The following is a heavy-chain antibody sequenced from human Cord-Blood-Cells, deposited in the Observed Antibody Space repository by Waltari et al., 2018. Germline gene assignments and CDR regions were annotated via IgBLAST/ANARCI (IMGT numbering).Heavy chain of an antibody. Sequence: QVQLVQSGAEVKKPGSSVKVSCKASGGTFSSYAISWVRQAPGQGLEWMGGIIPIFGTANYAQKFQGRVTITADKSTSTAYMELSSLRSEDTAVYYCARRTAGMPGIAVAGTEPYYYYGMDVWGQGTTVTVSS. V-gene: IGHV1-69*06. D-gene: IGHD6-19*01. CDR2: IIPIFGTA. J-gene: IGHJ6*02. CDR3: ARRTAGMPGIAVAGTEPYYYYGMDV. CDR1: GGTFSSYA.